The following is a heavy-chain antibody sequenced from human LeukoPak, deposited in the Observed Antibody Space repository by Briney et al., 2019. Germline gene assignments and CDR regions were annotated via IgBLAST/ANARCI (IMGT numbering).Heavy chain of an antibody. CDR2: MNPNSGNT. CDR1: GYTFSSYD. J-gene: IGHJ6*03. CDR3: ARAVPYYYYMDV. V-gene: IGHV1-8*03. Sequence: ASVKVSCKASGYTFSSYDINWVRQATGQGLEWMGWMNPNSGNTGYAQQFQGRVTISRNTSISTAYMELSHLRSEDTAVYYCARAVPYYYYMDVWGKGTTVTVSS.